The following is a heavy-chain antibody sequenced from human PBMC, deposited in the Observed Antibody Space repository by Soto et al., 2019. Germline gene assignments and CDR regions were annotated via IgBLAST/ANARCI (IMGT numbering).Heavy chain of an antibody. CDR2: IDGTGGYI. V-gene: IGHV3-21*02. J-gene: IGHJ4*01. Sequence: EVQLVESGGGLVTPGGSLRLSCAASGYTFTYNSINWVRQTPGKGLEWVSSIDGTGGYIYYADSMEGRFTTSSDNDSNSVYLQINSLRAEDTAVYYCTRDMVRGSQLMDYWGHGTLVVVSS. CDR1: GYTFTYNS. D-gene: IGHD3-10*01. CDR3: TRDMVRGSQLMDY.